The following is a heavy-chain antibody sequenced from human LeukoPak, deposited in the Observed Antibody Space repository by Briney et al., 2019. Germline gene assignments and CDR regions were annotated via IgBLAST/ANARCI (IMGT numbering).Heavy chain of an antibody. CDR1: GFTFSSYA. D-gene: IGHD6-13*01. V-gene: IGHV3-23*01. Sequence: GGSLRLSCAASGFTFSSYAMSWVRQAPGKGLEWVSAISGSGGSTYYADSVKGRFTISRDNSKNTLYLQMNSLRAEDTAVYYCAKDLAGLVAAAGTFDYWGQGILVTVSS. CDR2: ISGSGGST. J-gene: IGHJ4*02. CDR3: AKDLAGLVAAAGTFDY.